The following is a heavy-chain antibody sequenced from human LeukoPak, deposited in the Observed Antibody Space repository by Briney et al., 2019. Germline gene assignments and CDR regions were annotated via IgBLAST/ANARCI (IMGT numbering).Heavy chain of an antibody. J-gene: IGHJ5*02. CDR1: GGSISSGGYY. CDR3: ARAKQTQVGARWFDP. V-gene: IGHV4-31*03. D-gene: IGHD1-26*01. Sequence: PSETLSLTCTVSGGSISSGGYYWSWIRQHPGKGLEWIGYIYYSGSTYYNPSLKSRVTISVDTSKNQFSLKLSSVTAADTAVYYCARAKQTQVGARWFDPWGQGTLVTVSS. CDR2: IYYSGST.